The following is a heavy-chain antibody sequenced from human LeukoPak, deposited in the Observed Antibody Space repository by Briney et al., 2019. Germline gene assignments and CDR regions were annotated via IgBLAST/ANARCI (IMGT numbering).Heavy chain of an antibody. CDR3: ARVTAAIGYYFDY. CDR2: ISPSGDIT. Sequence: GGSLRLSCAASGFIFSSHGMNWVRQAPGKGLEWVSGISPSGDITYYADSVKGRFTISRDNSKNTVYLQMDSLRFEDAAVYYCARVTAAIGYYFDYWGQGTLVTVSS. CDR1: GFIFSSHG. J-gene: IGHJ4*02. D-gene: IGHD3-22*01. V-gene: IGHV3-23*01.